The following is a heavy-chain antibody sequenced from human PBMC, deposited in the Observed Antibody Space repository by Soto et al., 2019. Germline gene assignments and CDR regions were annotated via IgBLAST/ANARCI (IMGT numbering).Heavy chain of an antibody. CDR1: GYTFSDYY. CDR2: INPNSGGT. V-gene: IGHV1-2*02. Sequence: ASVKVSCKASGYTFSDYYIHWVRQAPGQGLEWMGWINPNSGGTKYAPKFQGGVTMTRDTSITTAYMELSRLRSGDTAVYYCAREPATAKPEGVDFWGQGTLVTVSP. CDR3: AREPATAKPEGVDF. J-gene: IGHJ4*02. D-gene: IGHD1-1*01.